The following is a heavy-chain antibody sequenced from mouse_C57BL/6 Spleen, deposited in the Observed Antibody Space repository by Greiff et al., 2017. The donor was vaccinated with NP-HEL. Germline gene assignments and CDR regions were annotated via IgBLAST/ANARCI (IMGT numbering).Heavy chain of an antibody. CDR3: ARGGYDYALGD. CDR2: IYPGSGNT. J-gene: IGHJ2*01. V-gene: IGHV1-76*01. Sequence: QVHVKQSGAELVRPGASVKLSCKASGYTFTDYYINWVKQRPGQGLEWIARIYPGSGNTYYNEKFKGKATLTAEKSSSTAYMQLSSLTSEDSAVYFCARGGYDYALGDWGQGTTLTVSS. CDR1: GYTFTDYY. D-gene: IGHD2-4*01.